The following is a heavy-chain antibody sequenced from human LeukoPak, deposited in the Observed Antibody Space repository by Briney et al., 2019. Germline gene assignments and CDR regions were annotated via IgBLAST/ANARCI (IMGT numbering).Heavy chain of an antibody. CDR2: ISAYNGNT. CDR1: GYTFTSYG. CDR3: ARLNYDILTGYYTWLGYFDY. V-gene: IGHV1-18*01. D-gene: IGHD3-9*01. J-gene: IGHJ4*02. Sequence: ASAKVSCKASGYTFTSYGISWVRQAPGQGLEWMGWISAYNGNTNYAQKLQGRVTMTTDTSTSTAYMELRSLRSDDTAVYYCARLNYDILTGYYTWLGYFDYWGQGTLVTVSS.